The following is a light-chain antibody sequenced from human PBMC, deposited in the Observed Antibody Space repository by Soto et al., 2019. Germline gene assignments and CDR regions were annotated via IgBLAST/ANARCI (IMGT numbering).Light chain of an antibody. J-gene: IGKJ1*01. V-gene: IGKV3-20*01. CDR2: GAS. CDR3: QQYGSSPWT. Sequence: EIVLTQSPATLSVSLGERATLSCRASQSVSSSYLAWYQQKPGQAPRLLIYGASSRATGIPDRFSGSGSGTDFTLTISRLEPEDFAVYYCQQYGSSPWTFGQGTTGDIK. CDR1: QSVSSSY.